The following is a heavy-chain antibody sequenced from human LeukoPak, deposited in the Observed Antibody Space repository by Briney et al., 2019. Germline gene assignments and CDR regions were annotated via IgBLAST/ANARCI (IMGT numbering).Heavy chain of an antibody. CDR2: IYTSGDT. V-gene: IGHV4-61*02. J-gene: IGHJ6*03. Sequence: SQTLSLTCTVSGGTMTTNSWYWTWIRQPAGKELEWIGRIYTSGDTNYNPSLESRVTMSVDTSRNQFSLRLTSVTAADTAVYYCASTPAYYNFYYMDVWGKGTTVIVSS. CDR1: GGTMTTNSWY. CDR3: ASTPAYYNFYYMDV.